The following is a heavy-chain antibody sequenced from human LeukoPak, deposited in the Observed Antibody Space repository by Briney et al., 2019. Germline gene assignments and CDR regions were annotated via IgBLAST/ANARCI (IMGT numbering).Heavy chain of an antibody. Sequence: GGSLRLSCAASGFTFSSYSMNWVRQAPGKGLEWVSYISSSSKTIYYADSVKGRFTISRDNSKNTLYVQMSSLRAEDTAVYYCARSNNGGWGYCDYWGQRSLVTVSS. CDR3: ARSNNGGWGYCDY. CDR1: GFTFSSYS. D-gene: IGHD3-16*01. V-gene: IGHV3-48*01. J-gene: IGHJ4*02. CDR2: ISSSSKTI.